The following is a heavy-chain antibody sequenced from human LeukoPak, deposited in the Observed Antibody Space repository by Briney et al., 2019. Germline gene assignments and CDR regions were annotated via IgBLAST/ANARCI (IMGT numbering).Heavy chain of an antibody. V-gene: IGHV3-74*01. J-gene: IGHJ4*02. CDR1: GFTFSSYW. CDR2: IKNDGYET. CDR3: AGGHYGDYNDY. Sequence: GGSLRLSCAASGFTFSSYWMHWVRQAPGKGLMWVSRIKNDGYETNYADSVKGRFTISRDNAKNSLYLQMNSLRAEDTAVYYCAGGHYGDYNDYWGQGTLSPSPQ. D-gene: IGHD4-17*01.